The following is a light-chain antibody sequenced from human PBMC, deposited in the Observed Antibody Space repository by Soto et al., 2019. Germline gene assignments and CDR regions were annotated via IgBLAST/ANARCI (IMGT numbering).Light chain of an antibody. CDR1: QXVVRQY. J-gene: IGKJ5*01. Sequence: EIVLTQSPEALSLSPGEGVSLSCRASQXVVRQYIAWYHQKPGQAPRMLIYDAVRRAKGIPERFSGSGSGSGTDFTLTISRLEPEDFALYYCQHYAHNSPITFGQGTRLEI. V-gene: IGKV3-20*01. CDR2: DAV. CDR3: QHYAHNSPIT.